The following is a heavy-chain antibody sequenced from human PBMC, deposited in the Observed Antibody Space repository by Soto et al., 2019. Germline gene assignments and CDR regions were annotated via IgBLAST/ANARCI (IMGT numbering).Heavy chain of an antibody. J-gene: IGHJ6*02. CDR2: IYPGDSNT. Sequence: GESLKISCKVSGYSFTDYWIGWVRQMPGKGLEWMGIIYPGDSNTIYSPSFQGQVTISADKSISTAYLQWSSLKASDTAIYYCARHGIAAAELYYYYYGMDVWGQGTTVTV. CDR1: GYSFTDYW. D-gene: IGHD6-13*01. CDR3: ARHGIAAAELYYYYYGMDV. V-gene: IGHV5-51*01.